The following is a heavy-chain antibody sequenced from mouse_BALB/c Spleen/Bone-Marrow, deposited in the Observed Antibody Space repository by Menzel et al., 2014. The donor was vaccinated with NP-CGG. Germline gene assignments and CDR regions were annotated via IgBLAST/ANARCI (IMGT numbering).Heavy chain of an antibody. V-gene: IGHV1S132*01. CDR3: ASRDSSGYVPDY. CDR1: GYTFTSYW. D-gene: IGHD3-2*01. Sequence: QVQLKQSGAELVKPGASVKLSCKTSGYTFTSYWIQWVKQRPGQGLGWIGEIFPGTGTTYYNEKFKGKATLTIDTSSSTAYMQLSSLTSEDSAVYFCASRDSSGYVPDYWGQGTTLTASS. CDR2: IFPGTGTT. J-gene: IGHJ2*01.